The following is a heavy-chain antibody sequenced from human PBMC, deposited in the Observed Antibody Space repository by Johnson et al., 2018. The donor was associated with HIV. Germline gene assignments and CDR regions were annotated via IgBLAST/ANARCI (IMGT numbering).Heavy chain of an antibody. CDR2: IYSGGST. J-gene: IGHJ3*02. CDR1: GFTVSSNY. Sequence: MQLVESGGGLIQPGGSLRLSCAASGFTVSSNYMSWVSQAPGKGLEWVSVIYSGGSTYYADSVKGRFTISRDNSKNTLYLQMNSLRAEDTAVYYCARASSIAARGADAFDIWGQGTMVTVSS. CDR3: ARASSIAARGADAFDI. V-gene: IGHV3-66*03. D-gene: IGHD6-6*01.